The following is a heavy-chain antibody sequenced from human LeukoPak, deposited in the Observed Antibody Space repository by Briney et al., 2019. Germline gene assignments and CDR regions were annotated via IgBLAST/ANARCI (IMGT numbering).Heavy chain of an antibody. CDR2: IRAFNGDT. D-gene: IGHD5-24*01. CDR3: ARDRSNSDY. J-gene: IGHJ4*02. Sequence: GASVKVSCKVSGYSFTSYGVSWVRQATGQGLEWMGWIRAFNGDTNYAQKFQGRVTMTTDASTSTVYMELRSLRSDDTALYYCARDRSNSDYWGQGTLVTVSS. CDR1: GYSFTSYG. V-gene: IGHV1-18*01.